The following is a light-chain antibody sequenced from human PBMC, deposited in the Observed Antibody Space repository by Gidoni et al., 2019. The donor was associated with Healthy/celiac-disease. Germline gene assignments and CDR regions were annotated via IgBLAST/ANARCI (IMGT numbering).Light chain of an antibody. CDR1: QSVSSY. J-gene: IGKJ5*01. Sequence: EIVLTQAPATLSLSPGERATLSCRASQSVSSYLSWYQQKPGKAPRLLIYDASNRATGIPARFSGSGSGSAFTLTISRLEPEAFSVYYCQQRSNWPTFXQXTRLEIK. CDR2: DAS. V-gene: IGKV3-11*01. CDR3: QQRSNWPT.